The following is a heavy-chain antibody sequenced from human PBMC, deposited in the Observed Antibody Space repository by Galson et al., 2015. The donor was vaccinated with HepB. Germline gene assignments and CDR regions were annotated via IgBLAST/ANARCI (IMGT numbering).Heavy chain of an antibody. CDR2: ISSSGSTI. D-gene: IGHD5-12*01. CDR1: GFTFSDYY. CDR3: ARDIRLRYYYYYGMDV. J-gene: IGHJ6*02. V-gene: IGHV3-11*04. Sequence: SLRLSCAASGFTFSDYYMSWLRQAPGKGLEWVSYISSSGSTIYYADSVKGRFTISRDNAKNSLYLQMNSLRAEDTAVYYCARDIRLRYYYYYGMDVWGQGTTVTVSS.